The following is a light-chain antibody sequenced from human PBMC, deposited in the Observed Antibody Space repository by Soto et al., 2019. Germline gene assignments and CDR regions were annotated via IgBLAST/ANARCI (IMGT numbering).Light chain of an antibody. CDR1: QSISFY. J-gene: IGKJ1*01. V-gene: IGKV1-5*01. CDR2: DAS. Sequence: DIQMTQSPSTLSASVGDRVTITCRASQSISFYLAWYQQKTGKAPKVLIWDASRLESGVPSRFSGSGSGTEFTLPISSLQPDDFAPYYCQQYNSYSTWTFGQGTKVEIK. CDR3: QQYNSYSTWT.